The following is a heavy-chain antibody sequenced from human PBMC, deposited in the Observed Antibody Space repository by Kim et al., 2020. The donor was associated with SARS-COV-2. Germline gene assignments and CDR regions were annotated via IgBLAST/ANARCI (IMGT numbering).Heavy chain of an antibody. J-gene: IGHJ4*02. V-gene: IGHV3-33*01. D-gene: IGHD3-10*01. CDR1: GFTFSSYG. CDR3: ARTPKLLWFGELFPDNYFDY. CDR2: IWYDGSNK. Sequence: GGSLRLSCAASGFTFSSYGMHWVRQAPGKGLEWVAVIWYDGSNKYYADSVKGRFTISRDNSKNTLYLQMNSLRAEDTAVYYCARTPKLLWFGELFPDNYFDYWGQGTLVTVSS.